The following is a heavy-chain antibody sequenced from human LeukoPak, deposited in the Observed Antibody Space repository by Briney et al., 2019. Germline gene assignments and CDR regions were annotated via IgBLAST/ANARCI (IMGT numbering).Heavy chain of an antibody. V-gene: IGHV4-59*01. D-gene: IGHD6-13*01. Sequence: SGTLSLTCTVSGGSISTYYWSWIRQPPGRGLEWIGYIYNSGSTNYNPSLKSRVTISVDTSKNQFSLKLSSVTAADTAVYYCARAISNSWYLDYWGQGTLVTVSS. CDR3: ARAISNSWYLDY. CDR1: GGSISTYY. CDR2: IYNSGST. J-gene: IGHJ4*02.